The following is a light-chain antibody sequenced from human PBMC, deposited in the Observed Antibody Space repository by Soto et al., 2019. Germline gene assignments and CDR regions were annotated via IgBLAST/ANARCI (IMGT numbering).Light chain of an antibody. CDR2: VTS. V-gene: IGKV3-20*01. CDR1: QTVTSCY. CDR3: EHYGSSHT. Sequence: EIVLTQSPGTVSLSPGETATLSCRASQTVTSCYLAWYQQRPGQAPRLLIHVTSSRATGIPDRFSGRWSGTDFILTTTRLEPEDFAEYYCEHYGSSHTFGGGTKVEI. J-gene: IGKJ4*01.